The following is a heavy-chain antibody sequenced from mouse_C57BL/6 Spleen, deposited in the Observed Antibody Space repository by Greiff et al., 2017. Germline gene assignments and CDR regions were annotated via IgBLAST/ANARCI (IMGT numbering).Heavy chain of an antibody. CDR2: ISSGSRTI. CDR3: ASPRPYAMDY. V-gene: IGHV5-17*01. J-gene: IGHJ4*01. CDR1: GFTFSDYG. Sequence: EVQGVESGGGLVKPGGSLKLSCAASGFTFSDYGMHWVRQAPEKGLEWVAYISSGSRTIYYADTVKGRFTLSRDNAKNTLFLQMTSLRSEDTAMYDCASPRPYAMDYWGQGTSVTVSS.